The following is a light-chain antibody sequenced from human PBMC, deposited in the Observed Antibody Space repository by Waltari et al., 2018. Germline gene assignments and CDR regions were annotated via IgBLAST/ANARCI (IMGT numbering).Light chain of an antibody. CDR3: LQRDRWLT. Sequence: DIVLTQSPATLSLSPGERAPLSCRASQSVTNYLAWYQQKPGQAPRLLIYDISTRATAIPARFNGSGSGTDFTLTISSLEPEDFAVYYCLQRDRWLTFGGGTKVEIK. J-gene: IGKJ4*01. V-gene: IGKV3-11*01. CDR1: QSVTNY. CDR2: DIS.